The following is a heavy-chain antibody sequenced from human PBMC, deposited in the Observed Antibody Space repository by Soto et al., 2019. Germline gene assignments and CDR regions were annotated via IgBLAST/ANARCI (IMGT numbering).Heavy chain of an antibody. D-gene: IGHD3-10*01. CDR3: ARHAFITMVRGDLNWFDP. J-gene: IGHJ5*02. Sequence: SETLSLTCTVSGGSISSSSYYWGWIRQPPGKGLEWIGSIYYSGSTYYNPSLKSRVTISVDTSKNQFSLKLSSVTAADTAVYYCARHAFITMVRGDLNWFDPWGQGTLVTVSS. V-gene: IGHV4-39*01. CDR1: GGSISSSSYY. CDR2: IYYSGST.